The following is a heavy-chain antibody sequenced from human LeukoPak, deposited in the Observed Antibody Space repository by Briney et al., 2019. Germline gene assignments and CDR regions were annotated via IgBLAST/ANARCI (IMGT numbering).Heavy chain of an antibody. CDR2: IYSGGTT. Sequence: GGSLRLSCAVSGFTVSGNYMSWVRQAPGKGLEWVSLIYSGGTTYYADSVKGRFTISRDNSKNTLYLQMNSLRAEDTAVYYCARAHTHGYKTDPFDYWGQGTLVTVSS. CDR3: ARAHTHGYKTDPFDY. CDR1: GFTVSGNY. V-gene: IGHV3-53*05. J-gene: IGHJ4*02. D-gene: IGHD5-24*01.